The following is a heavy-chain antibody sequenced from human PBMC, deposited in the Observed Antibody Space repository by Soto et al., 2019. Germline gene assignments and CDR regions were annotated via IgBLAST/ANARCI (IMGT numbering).Heavy chain of an antibody. CDR1: EFTFSSYT. V-gene: IGHV3-23*01. CDR3: AEDAPRQIAVAGTFDY. D-gene: IGHD6-19*01. J-gene: IGHJ4*02. Sequence: LRPSNAASEFTFSSYTMSWVRQAPGKGLEWVSAISGSGGSTYYADSVKGRFTISRDNSKNTLYQQMNSLRAEDTAVYYCAEDAPRQIAVAGTFDYWGQGTLVTVSS. CDR2: ISGSGGST.